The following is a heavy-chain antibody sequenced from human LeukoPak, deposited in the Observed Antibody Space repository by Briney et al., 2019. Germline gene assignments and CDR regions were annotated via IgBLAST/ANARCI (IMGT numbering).Heavy chain of an antibody. Sequence: PGGSLRLSCAASGFTFTTYWMSWVRQAPGKGLEWVANIKQDGTEKYYVDSVKGRFTISRDNAKNSLYLQVNSLRAEDTALYYCARGGHYGSASPTGDAFDIWGQGTMVTVSS. CDR1: GFTFTTYW. J-gene: IGHJ3*02. D-gene: IGHD3-10*01. V-gene: IGHV3-7*03. CDR3: ARGGHYGSASPTGDAFDI. CDR2: IKQDGTEK.